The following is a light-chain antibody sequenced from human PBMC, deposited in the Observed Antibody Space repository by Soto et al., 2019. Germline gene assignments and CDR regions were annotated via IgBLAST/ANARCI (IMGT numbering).Light chain of an antibody. J-gene: IGKJ1*01. V-gene: IGKV3-15*01. CDR1: QSVSSN. CDR3: QQRSNGRT. CDR2: GTS. Sequence: EIVMTQSPATLSVSPGERATLSCRASQSVSSNLAWYQQKPGQAPRLLLYGTSTRATGIPARFSGSRSGTEFTLTISSLQSEDFAVYYCQQRSNGRTFGQGTKVEIK.